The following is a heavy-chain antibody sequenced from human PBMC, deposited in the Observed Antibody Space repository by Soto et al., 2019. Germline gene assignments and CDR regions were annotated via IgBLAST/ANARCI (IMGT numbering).Heavy chain of an antibody. CDR3: ARKLSQYSSASGDY. D-gene: IGHD6-6*01. CDR1: GGSFSGYY. J-gene: IGHJ4*02. V-gene: IGHV4-34*01. Sequence: PSETLSLTCAVYGGSFSGYYWSWIRQPPGKGLEWIGEINHGGITNYNPSLKSRVTISVDTSKNPFSLKLSSVTAADTAVYYCARKLSQYSSASGDYWGQGTLVTVSS. CDR2: INHGGIT.